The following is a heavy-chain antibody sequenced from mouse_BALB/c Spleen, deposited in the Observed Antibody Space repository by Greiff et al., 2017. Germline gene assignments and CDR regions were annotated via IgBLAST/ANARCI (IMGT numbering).Heavy chain of an antibody. CDR2: ISDGGSYT. Sequence: EVQLVESGGGLVKPGGSLKLSCAASGFTFSDYYMYWVRQTPEKRLEWVATISDGGSYTYYPDTVTGRFTISRDNAKNTLYLEMSSLRSEDTAMYYCARDRGNYVRYYAMDYWGQGTSVTVSS. D-gene: IGHD2-1*01. J-gene: IGHJ4*01. V-gene: IGHV5-4*02. CDR3: ARDRGNYVRYYAMDY. CDR1: GFTFSDYY.